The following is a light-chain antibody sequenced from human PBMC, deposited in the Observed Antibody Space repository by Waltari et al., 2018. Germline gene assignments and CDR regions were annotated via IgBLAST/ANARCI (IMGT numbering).Light chain of an antibody. CDR2: DTS. V-gene: IGLV7-46*01. CDR3: CLHYDNSVI. Sequence: QAVVTQEPSMTVSPGGTVNLTCGARVGAVNGSHDHNRVKQKPGQASRTPIYDTSKKRSWTPALFSGSLISDIAALSMSGAQREDEAVYYCCLHYDNSVIFGGETRLAVL. CDR1: VGAVNGSHD. J-gene: IGLJ2*01.